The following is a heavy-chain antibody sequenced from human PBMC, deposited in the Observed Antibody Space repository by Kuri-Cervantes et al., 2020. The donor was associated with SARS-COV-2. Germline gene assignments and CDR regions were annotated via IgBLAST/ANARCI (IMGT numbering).Heavy chain of an antibody. V-gene: IGHV3-30*18. CDR2: ISYDGSNK. CDR3: AKGPGSGWYYFDY. J-gene: IGHJ4*02. CDR1: GFTFSSYS. Sequence: GGSLRLSCAASGFTFSSYSMNWVRQAPGKGLEWVAVISYDGSNKYYADSVKGRFTISRDNSKNTLYLQMNSLRAEDTAVYYCAKGPGSGWYYFDYWGQGNLVTVSS. D-gene: IGHD6-19*01.